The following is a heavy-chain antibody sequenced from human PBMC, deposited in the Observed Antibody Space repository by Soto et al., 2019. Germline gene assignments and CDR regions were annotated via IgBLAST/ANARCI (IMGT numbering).Heavy chain of an antibody. CDR1: GFAVGSNY. CDR3: TRGFCNSSSCYANWFDP. D-gene: IGHD2-2*01. J-gene: IGHJ5*02. V-gene: IGHV3-66*01. CDR2: IYIGGGT. Sequence: ESGGGLVRPGGSVRLSCAASGFAVGSNYMSWVRQAPGTGLEWVSLIYIGGGTHYADSVKGRFTISRDNSKNTLYLQMNSLRAEDTAVYHCTRGFCNSSSCYANWFDPWGQGTRVTVSS.